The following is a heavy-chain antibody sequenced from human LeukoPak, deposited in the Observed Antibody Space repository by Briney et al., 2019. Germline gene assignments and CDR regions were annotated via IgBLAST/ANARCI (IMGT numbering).Heavy chain of an antibody. V-gene: IGHV1-2*02. Sequence: ASVKVSCKASGYTFTGYYMHWVGQAPGQGLEWMGWINPNSGGTNYAQKFQGRVTMTRDTSISTAYMELSRLRSDDTAVYYCARRGGLLGFFDYWGQGTLVTVSS. CDR3: ARRGGLLGFFDY. J-gene: IGHJ4*02. CDR1: GYTFTGYY. CDR2: INPNSGGT. D-gene: IGHD3-10*01.